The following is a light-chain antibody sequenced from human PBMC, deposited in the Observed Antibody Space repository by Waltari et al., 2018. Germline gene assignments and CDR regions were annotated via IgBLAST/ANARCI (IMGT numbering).Light chain of an antibody. CDR1: SSNIAAGYD. CDR3: QSYDSSLSGVV. CDR2: GNS. V-gene: IGLV1-40*01. Sequence: QSVLTQPPSGSGAPGPRVTISCTGSSSNIAAGYDVHWYQQLPGTAPNLLIYGNSNRPSGVPDRFSGSKSGTSASLAITGLQAEDEADYYCQSYDSSLSGVVFGGGTKLTVL. J-gene: IGLJ2*01.